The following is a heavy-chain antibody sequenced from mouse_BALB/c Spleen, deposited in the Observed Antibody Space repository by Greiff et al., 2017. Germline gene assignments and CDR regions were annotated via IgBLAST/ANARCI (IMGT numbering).Heavy chain of an antibody. Sequence: EVQLQQSGPGLVKPSQSLSLTCTVTGYSITSDYAWNWIRQFPGNKLEWMGYISYSGSTSYNPSLKSRISITRDTSKNQFFLQLNSVTTEDTATYYCARKVYFDYWGQGTTLTVSS. CDR3: ARKVYFDY. CDR2: ISYSGST. CDR1: GYSITSDYA. J-gene: IGHJ2*01. V-gene: IGHV3-2*02.